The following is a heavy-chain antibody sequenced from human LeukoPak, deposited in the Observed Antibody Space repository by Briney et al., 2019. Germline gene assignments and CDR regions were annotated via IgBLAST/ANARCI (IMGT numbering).Heavy chain of an antibody. V-gene: IGHV3-53*01. CDR3: TRDQMNY. D-gene: IGHD5-24*01. J-gene: IGHJ4*02. CDR1: EFTVSRNY. Sequence: PGASLRLSCTASEFTVSRNYMLWVRQAPGKGLEWVSLIFSNGDTHYADSVKGRFTISRDTSKNTVSLQMNSLRVEDTAMYYCTRDQMNYWGQGTLVTVSS. CDR2: IFSNGDT.